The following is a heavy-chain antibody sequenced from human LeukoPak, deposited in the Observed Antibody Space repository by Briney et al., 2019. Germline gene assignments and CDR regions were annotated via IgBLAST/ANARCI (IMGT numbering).Heavy chain of an antibody. CDR1: GGSISSSSYY. CDR3: ARAAYCGGDCYSPFDY. D-gene: IGHD2-21*02. V-gene: IGHV4-39*07. Sequence: SETLSLTCTVSGGSISSSSYYWGWIRQPPGKGLEWIGSIYYSGSTYYNPSLKSRVTISVDTSKNQFSLKLSSVTAADTAVYYCARAAYCGGDCYSPFDYWGQGTLVTVSS. J-gene: IGHJ4*02. CDR2: IYYSGST.